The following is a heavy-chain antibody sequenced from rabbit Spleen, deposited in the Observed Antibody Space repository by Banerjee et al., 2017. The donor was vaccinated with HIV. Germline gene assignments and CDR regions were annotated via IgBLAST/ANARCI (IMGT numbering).Heavy chain of an antibody. J-gene: IGHJ4*01. Sequence: QEQLEESAGGLVQPGGSLKLSCTASGFSFSDRDVMCWVRQAPGKGLEWIACINASTGKPVYATWASGRFTISRTSSTTVTLRMTSLTAADRATYFCARDLVAVIGWNFNLWGPGTLVTVS. CDR2: INASTGKP. V-gene: IGHV1S45*01. D-gene: IGHD1-1*01. CDR3: ARDLVAVIGWNFNL. CDR1: GFSFSDRDV.